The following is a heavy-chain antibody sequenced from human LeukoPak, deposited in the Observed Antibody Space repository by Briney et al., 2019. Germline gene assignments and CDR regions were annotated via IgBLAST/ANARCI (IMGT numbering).Heavy chain of an antibody. CDR1: GYTFTASY. CDR2: ANPTSGRT. V-gene: IGHV1-46*01. CDR3: AREPTSGSCYFDY. D-gene: IGHD1-26*01. J-gene: IGHJ4*02. Sequence: ASVRVSCKASGYTFTASYLHWLRQAPGLGLEWMGMANPTSGRTNYAQKFRGRVTMTRDTSTSTVYMELTSLRSEDTAVYYCAREPTSGSCYFDYWSLGTPVTVSS.